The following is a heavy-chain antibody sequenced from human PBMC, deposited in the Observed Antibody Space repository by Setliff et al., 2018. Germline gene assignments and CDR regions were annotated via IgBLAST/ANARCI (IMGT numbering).Heavy chain of an antibody. J-gene: IGHJ4*02. V-gene: IGHV4-39*07. Sequence: SETLSLTCTVSGGSISSSSYYWGWIRQPPGKGLEWIGSIYYSGSTYYNPSLKSRVSISVDTSKNQFSLKLSSETAADTAVYYCARESRYYYDNLGTLDYWGQGTLVTVSS. D-gene: IGHD3-22*01. CDR1: GGSISSSSYY. CDR3: ARESRYYYDNLGTLDY. CDR2: IYYSGST.